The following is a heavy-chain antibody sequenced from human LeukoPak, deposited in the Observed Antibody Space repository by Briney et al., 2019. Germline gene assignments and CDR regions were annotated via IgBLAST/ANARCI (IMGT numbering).Heavy chain of an antibody. J-gene: IGHJ4*02. CDR2: INQDGNSQ. D-gene: IGHD2-21*01. CDR3: ARSLWPEDY. Sequence: PGGSPRLSCEAPGFAFSSYLASWGRQAPGKGVEWVANINQDGNSQNYVDSVRGRFTISKDNAKNSVYLQMNSLRAEDTAVYYCARSLWPEDYWGQGILVTVSS. CDR1: GFAFSSYL. V-gene: IGHV3-7*01.